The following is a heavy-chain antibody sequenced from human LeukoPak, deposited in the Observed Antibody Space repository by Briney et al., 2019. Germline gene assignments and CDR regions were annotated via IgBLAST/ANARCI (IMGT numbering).Heavy chain of an antibody. CDR2: IKEDGSEK. J-gene: IGHJ3*02. D-gene: IGHD3-9*01. Sequence: GGSLRLSCAASGLIFSGYWMSWVRQAPGKGLEWVANIKEDGSEKYHVDSVKGRFTISRDNAKNSLYLQMNSLRAEDTAVYFCARVTYDILTGYLDAFDIWGQGTVVTVSS. V-gene: IGHV3-7*01. CDR3: ARVTYDILTGYLDAFDI. CDR1: GLIFSGYW.